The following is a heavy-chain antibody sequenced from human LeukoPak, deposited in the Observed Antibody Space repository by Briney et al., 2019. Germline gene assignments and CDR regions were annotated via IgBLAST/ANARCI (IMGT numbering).Heavy chain of an antibody. D-gene: IGHD1-26*01. J-gene: IGHJ3*02. V-gene: IGHV1-8*01. Sequence: ASVKVSCKASGYTFTSDVNWVRQATGQGLEWLGWMNSNTGNTGFAQKFQGRVTMTRDTSINTAYMELNTLRSDDTAVYYCARRETTSYAFDIWGQGTMVTVSS. CDR2: MNSNTGNT. CDR1: GYTFTSDV. CDR3: ARRETTSYAFDI.